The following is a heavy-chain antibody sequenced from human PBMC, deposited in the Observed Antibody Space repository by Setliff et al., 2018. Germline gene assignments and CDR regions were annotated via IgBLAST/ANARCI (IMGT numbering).Heavy chain of an antibody. CDR3: ASFGVGLAFDI. CDR2: INAGNGNT. CDR1: GYTFISYG. J-gene: IGHJ3*02. Sequence: ASVKVSCKASGYTFISYGISWVRQAPGQRLEWMGWINAGNGNTKYSQKFQGRVTITRDTSASTAYMELSSLRSEDTAVYYCASFGVGLAFDIWGQGTMVTVSS. D-gene: IGHD3-3*01. V-gene: IGHV1-3*01.